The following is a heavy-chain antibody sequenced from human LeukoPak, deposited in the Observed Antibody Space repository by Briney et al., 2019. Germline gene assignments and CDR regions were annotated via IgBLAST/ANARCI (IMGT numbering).Heavy chain of an antibody. CDR3: ARGGDTMVLLDY. D-gene: IGHD3-10*01. V-gene: IGHV4-59*01. CDR1: GGSISSYY. Sequence: SETLSLTCTVSGGSISSYYWSWIRQPPGKGLEWIGYIYYSGSTNYNPSLKSRVTISVDTSKNQFSLNLSSATAADTAVYYCARGGDTMVLLDYWGQGTLVTVSS. CDR2: IYYSGST. J-gene: IGHJ4*02.